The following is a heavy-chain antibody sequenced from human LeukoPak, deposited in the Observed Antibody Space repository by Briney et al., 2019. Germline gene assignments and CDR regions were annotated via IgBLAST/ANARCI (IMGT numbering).Heavy chain of an antibody. Sequence: PGGSLRLSCAASGFTFRSYSMNWVRQAPGKGLEWVSAIDPSSTYIYYADSVKGRFTISRDNAENSLYLQMNSLRVEDTVVYYCARAPTVLVGYCSSSSCQADYWGQGTLVTVSS. CDR3: ARAPTVLVGYCSSSSCQADY. CDR1: GFTFRSYS. D-gene: IGHD2-2*01. CDR2: IDPSSTYI. V-gene: IGHV3-21*01. J-gene: IGHJ4*02.